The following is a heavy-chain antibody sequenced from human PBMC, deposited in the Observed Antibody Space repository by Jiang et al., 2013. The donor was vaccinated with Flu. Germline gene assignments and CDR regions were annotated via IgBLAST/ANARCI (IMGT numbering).Heavy chain of an antibody. J-gene: IGHJ5*02. CDR2: ISLSSSYL. Sequence: EWVSSISLSSSYLYYADSVKGRFTISRDNAKNSLYLQMNSLRAEDTAVYYCARDLRQQLVPGWFDPWGQGTLVTVSS. CDR3: ARDLRQQLVPGWFDP. V-gene: IGHV3-21*01. D-gene: IGHD6-13*01.